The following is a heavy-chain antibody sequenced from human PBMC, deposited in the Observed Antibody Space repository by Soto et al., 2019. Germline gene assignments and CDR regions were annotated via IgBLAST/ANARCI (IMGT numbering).Heavy chain of an antibody. D-gene: IGHD3-3*01. CDR2: ISSSSSTI. CDR3: ARDLTIFGVVT. Sequence: APGKGLEWVSYISSSSSTIYYADSVKGRFTISRDNAKNSLYLQMNSLRAEDTAVYYCARDLTIFGVVTWGQGTMVTVS. V-gene: IGHV3-48*01. J-gene: IGHJ3*01.